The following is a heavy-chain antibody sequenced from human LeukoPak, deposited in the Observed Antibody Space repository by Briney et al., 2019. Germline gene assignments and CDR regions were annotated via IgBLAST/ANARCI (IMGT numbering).Heavy chain of an antibody. CDR3: ARGSQVDDFWSGYRAPLDY. CDR2: IYYSGSA. J-gene: IGHJ4*02. V-gene: IGHV4-39*01. Sequence: SETLSLTCTVSGGSISSSGYYWSWIRQPPGKGLEWIGTIYYSGSAYYNPSLKTQVTISVDTSKNQFSLKLSSVTAADTAVYFCARGSQVDDFWSGYRAPLDYWGQGTLVTVSS. CDR1: GGSISSSGYY. D-gene: IGHD3-3*01.